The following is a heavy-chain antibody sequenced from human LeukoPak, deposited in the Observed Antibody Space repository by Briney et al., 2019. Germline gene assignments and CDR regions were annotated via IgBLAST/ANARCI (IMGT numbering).Heavy chain of an antibody. D-gene: IGHD3-3*02. CDR3: ATHDEGSFFES. CDR2: ISYFGSA. CDR1: GGSVRTTRYY. J-gene: IGHJ4*02. Sequence: SETLSLTCTVSGGSVRTTRYYWAWIRQSPGKGLEWIGSISYFGSAYYRPSLQSRATISMDSSKTQTSLTLSSVTATDTALYYCATHDEGSFFESWGQGALVTVS. V-gene: IGHV4-39*01.